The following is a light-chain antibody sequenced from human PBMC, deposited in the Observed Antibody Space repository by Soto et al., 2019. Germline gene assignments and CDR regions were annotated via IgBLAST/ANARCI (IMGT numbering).Light chain of an antibody. V-gene: IGKV1-5*03. CDR2: KAS. J-gene: IGKJ1*01. CDR1: QSIGDL. Sequence: DIQMTQSPSTLSASVEDRVTITCRASQSIGDLLAWYQQKPGEAPKLLIYKASYLESGVPSRFSGSGSGTEFTLTISSLQPEDLETYYCQPYSAFSVTLGQGTKVDI. CDR3: QPYSAFSVT.